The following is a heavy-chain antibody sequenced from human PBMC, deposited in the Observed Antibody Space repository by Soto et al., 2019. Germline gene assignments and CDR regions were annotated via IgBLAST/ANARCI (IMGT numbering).Heavy chain of an antibody. CDR2: IDAGNGIT. CDR3: ARWRGAFDS. CDR1: GYSFTSWT. D-gene: IGHD1-26*01. J-gene: IGHJ4*02. V-gene: IGHV1-3*01. Sequence: QVQLVQSGAGVKKPGASVKVSCKASGYSFTSWTIHWVRQAPGKSLESMGWIDAGNGITKYSQKFQYRVTITRDTSASTAYMELNSLRSEDTAVYYCARWRGAFDSWCQGALVTVSS.